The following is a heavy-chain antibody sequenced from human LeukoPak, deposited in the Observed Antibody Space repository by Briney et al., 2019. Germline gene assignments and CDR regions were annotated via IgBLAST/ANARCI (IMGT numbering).Heavy chain of an antibody. D-gene: IGHD2-15*01. CDR1: GYTFTTYW. Sequence: GESLKISCKVSGYTFTTYWIGWVRQMPGKGLEWMGIIYPADSDTRYSPSFQGQVTISADKSISTAYLQWSSLKASDTAMYYCARQLVGPNYYYYYMDVWGKGTTVTVSS. CDR3: ARQLVGPNYYYYYMDV. CDR2: IYPADSDT. V-gene: IGHV5-51*01. J-gene: IGHJ6*03.